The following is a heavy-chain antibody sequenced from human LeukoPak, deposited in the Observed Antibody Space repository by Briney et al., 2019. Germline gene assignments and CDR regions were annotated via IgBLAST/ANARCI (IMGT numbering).Heavy chain of an antibody. CDR3: ARDPGNVFYDSSGYYDY. CDR2: IYYSGST. J-gene: IGHJ4*02. Sequence: SETLSLTCTVSGGSISSYYWSWIRQPPGKGLEWIGYIYYSGSTNYNPSLKSRVTISVDTSKNQFSLKLSSVTAADTAVYYCARDPGNVFYDSSGYYDYWGQGTLVTVSS. CDR1: GGSISSYY. V-gene: IGHV4-59*01. D-gene: IGHD3-22*01.